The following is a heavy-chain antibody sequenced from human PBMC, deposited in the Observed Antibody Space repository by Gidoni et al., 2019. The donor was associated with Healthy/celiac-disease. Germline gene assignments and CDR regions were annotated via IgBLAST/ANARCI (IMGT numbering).Heavy chain of an antibody. CDR2: IYYSGST. CDR3: ARSVAIKRGGFDY. Sequence: QVQLQESGPGLVKPSETLSLTCTVSGGSISSYYWSWIRQPPGKGLEWIGYIYYSGSTNYNPSLKSRVTISVDTSKNQFSLKLSSVTAADTAVYYCARSVAIKRGGFDYWGQGTLVTVSS. J-gene: IGHJ4*02. V-gene: IGHV4-59*01. CDR1: GGSISSYY. D-gene: IGHD6-19*01.